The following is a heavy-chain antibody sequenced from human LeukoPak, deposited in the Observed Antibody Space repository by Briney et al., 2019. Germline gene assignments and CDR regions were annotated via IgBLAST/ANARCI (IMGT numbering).Heavy chain of an antibody. V-gene: IGHV3-7*03. CDR3: ARPKGGCSSTSCYEFYFDY. CDR2: IKQDGSEK. J-gene: IGHJ4*02. CDR1: GFTFSSYW. Sequence: PGGSLRLSCAASGFTFSSYWMSWVRQAPGKGLEWVANIKQDGSEKYYVDSVKGRFTISRDNAKNSLYLQMSSLRAEDTAVYHCARPKGGCSSTSCYEFYFDYWGQGTLVTVSS. D-gene: IGHD2-2*01.